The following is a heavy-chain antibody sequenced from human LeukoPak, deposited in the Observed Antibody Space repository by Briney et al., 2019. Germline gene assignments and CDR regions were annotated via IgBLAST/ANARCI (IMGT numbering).Heavy chain of an antibody. CDR1: GYTFTSYY. V-gene: IGHV1-2*06. Sequence: GASVKVSCKASGYTFTSYYMHWVRQAPGQGLERMGRINPNSGGTNYAQKFQGRVTMTRDTSISTAYMELSRLRSDDTAVYYCARSSPSSSWYYWYFNLWGRGTLVTVSS. CDR3: ARSSPSSSWYYWYFNL. CDR2: INPNSGGT. D-gene: IGHD6-13*01. J-gene: IGHJ2*01.